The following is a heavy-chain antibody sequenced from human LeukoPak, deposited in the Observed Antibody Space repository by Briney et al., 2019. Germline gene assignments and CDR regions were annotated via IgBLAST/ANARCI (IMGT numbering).Heavy chain of an antibody. CDR3: AGGYPGGV. Sequence: GGSLRLSCAASGFTFSSYSMNWVRQAPGKGLEWVSYISGSSSTIYYADSVKVRFTISRDYAKNSLYLQMNSLRVEDTAVYYCAGGYPGGVWGRGTTVSVSS. J-gene: IGHJ6*04. D-gene: IGHD1-14*01. CDR2: ISGSSSTI. V-gene: IGHV3-48*01. CDR1: GFTFSSYS.